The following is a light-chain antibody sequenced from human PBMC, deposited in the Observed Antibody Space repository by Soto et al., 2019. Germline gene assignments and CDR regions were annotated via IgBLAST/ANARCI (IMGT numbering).Light chain of an antibody. CDR2: KAS. J-gene: IGKJ4*01. Sequence: DIQMTQSPSTLSASVGDRVTITCRASQSISTWLAWYQQKPGKAPKLLIYKASSLEGGVPSRFSGSGSGTEFNITISSLQPDDFATYYCQQYNNYPLTFGGGTTVDI. CDR3: QQYNNYPLT. CDR1: QSISTW. V-gene: IGKV1-5*03.